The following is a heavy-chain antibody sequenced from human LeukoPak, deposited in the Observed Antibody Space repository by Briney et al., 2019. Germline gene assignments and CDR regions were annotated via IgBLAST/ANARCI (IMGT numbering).Heavy chain of an antibody. D-gene: IGHD3-22*01. J-gene: IGHJ6*02. CDR3: TRADDDSSGYYFYYYYGMDV. CDR2: FRSKAYGGTT. CDR1: GFTYGDYA. Sequence: GGSLRLSCTASGFTYGDYAMSWVRQAPGKGLEGVGFFRSKAYGGTTEYAASVKGRFTISRDDSKSIAYLQMNSLKTEDTAVYYCTRADDDSSGYYFYYYYGMDVWGQGTTVTVSS. V-gene: IGHV3-49*04.